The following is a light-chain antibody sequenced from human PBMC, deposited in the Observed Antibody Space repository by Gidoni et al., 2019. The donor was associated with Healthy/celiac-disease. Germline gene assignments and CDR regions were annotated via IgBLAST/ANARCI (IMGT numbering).Light chain of an antibody. J-gene: IGLJ2*01. CDR2: QDS. V-gene: IGLV3-1*01. CDR3: QAWDSSTAV. CDR1: KLGDKY. Sequence: SYELTQLPSVSVSPGQTASITFSGDKLGDKYACWYQQKPGQSPVLVIYQDSKRPSGIPERFSGSNSGNTATLTISGTQAMDEADYYCQAWDSSTAVFGGGTKLTVL.